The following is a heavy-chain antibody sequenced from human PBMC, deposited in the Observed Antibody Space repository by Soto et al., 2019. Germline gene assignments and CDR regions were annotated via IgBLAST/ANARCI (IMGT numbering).Heavy chain of an antibody. CDR1: GGSISSSSYY. V-gene: IGHV4-39*01. D-gene: IGHD3-10*01. CDR3: ARRERYYGSPGWFDP. J-gene: IGHJ5*02. CDR2: IYYSGST. Sequence: SETMSLTCTVSGGSISSSSYYWCRIRKPPGKGLEWIGSIYYSGSTYYNPSLKSRVTISVDTSKNQFSLKLSSVTAADTAIYFCARRERYYGSPGWFDPWGQGTLVTVSS.